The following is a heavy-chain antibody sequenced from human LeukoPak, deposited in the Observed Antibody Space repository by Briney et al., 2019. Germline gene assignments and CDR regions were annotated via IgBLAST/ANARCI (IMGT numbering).Heavy chain of an antibody. CDR2: IKSKTDGGTI. CDR3: ATSSSGYDHLFDF. V-gene: IGHV3-15*01. D-gene: IGHD5-12*01. Sequence: RGSLRLSCAASGFTFNIAWMTWVRQAPGKGLEWVGRIKSKTDGGTIDYAAPVKGRFTISRDDSKTTLSLQMNSLRTEDTAVYYCATSSSGYDHLFDFWGQGTLVTVSS. J-gene: IGHJ4*02. CDR1: GFTFNIAW.